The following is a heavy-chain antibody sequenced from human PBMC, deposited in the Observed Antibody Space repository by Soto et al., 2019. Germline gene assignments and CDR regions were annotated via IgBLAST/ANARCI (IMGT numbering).Heavy chain of an antibody. J-gene: IGHJ5*02. CDR3: ARGRRRYYGSGSYYMQPSLDP. D-gene: IGHD3-10*01. CDR2: MNHSGRS. V-gene: IGHV4-34*01. CDR1: GESFSDYY. Sequence: QVQLQQWGAGLLKPSETLSLTCAVYGESFSDYYWTWIRQPPGKGLEWIGEMNHSGRSNYTPSLKSRVTISVDTSKNQFSLNLRSVTAADTAVYYCARGRRRYYGSGSYYMQPSLDPWSQGILVTVSS.